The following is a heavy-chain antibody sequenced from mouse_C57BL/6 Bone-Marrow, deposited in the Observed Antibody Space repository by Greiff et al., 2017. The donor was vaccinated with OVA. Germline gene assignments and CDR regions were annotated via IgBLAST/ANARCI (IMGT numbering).Heavy chain of an antibody. CDR3: ARFGNYVGYFDY. V-gene: IGHV8-8*01. Sequence: QVTLKVSGPGLLQPSQTLSLTCSFSGFSLSTFGMGVGWIRQPSGKGLEWLAHIWWDDDKYYNPALKSRLTTSKDTSKNQLFPKIANVNTADTATDYCARFGNYVGYFDYWGQGTPLTVSS. J-gene: IGHJ2*01. CDR2: IWWDDDK. D-gene: IGHD2-1*01. CDR1: GFSLSTFGMG.